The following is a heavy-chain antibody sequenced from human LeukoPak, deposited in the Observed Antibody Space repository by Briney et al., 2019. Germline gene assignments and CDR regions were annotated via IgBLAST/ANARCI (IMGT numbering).Heavy chain of an antibody. CDR3: ARDRGGIAAAVDY. CDR1: GFTFNMYW. V-gene: IGHV3-7*05. J-gene: IGHJ4*02. CDR2: IRQDGSEK. D-gene: IGHD6-13*01. Sequence: EGSLRLSCAGSGFTFNMYWMTWIRQAPGKGLEWVANIRQDGSEKYYVDSVGGRFTISRDNAKNSLYLQMSSLRVEDTAVYYCARDRGGIAAAVDYWGQGTLVTVSS.